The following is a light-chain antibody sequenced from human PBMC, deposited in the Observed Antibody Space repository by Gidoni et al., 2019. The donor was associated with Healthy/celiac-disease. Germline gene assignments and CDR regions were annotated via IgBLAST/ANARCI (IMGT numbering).Light chain of an antibody. Sequence: EIVLTQSPATLSLSPGERATLSCRASQSVSSYLACYQQKPGQAPRLLIYDASNRATGIPARFSGSGSGTDFTRTISSLEPEDFAVYYCQQRSNWPPITFGQGTRLEIK. J-gene: IGKJ5*01. V-gene: IGKV3-11*01. CDR3: QQRSNWPPIT. CDR2: DAS. CDR1: QSVSSY.